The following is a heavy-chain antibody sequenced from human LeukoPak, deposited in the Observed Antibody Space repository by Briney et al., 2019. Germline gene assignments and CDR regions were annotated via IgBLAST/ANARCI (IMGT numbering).Heavy chain of an antibody. CDR2: ITSSSSYI. D-gene: IGHD6-13*01. CDR3: ARVSSSWYGDCFDY. CDR1: GFTFSSYS. V-gene: IGHV3-21*01. Sequence: PGGSLRLSCAASGFTFSSYSMNWVRQAPGKGLEWVSSITSSSSYIYYADSVKGRFTISRDNAKNSVYLQMNSLRAEDTAVYYCARVSSSWYGDCFDYWGQGALVAVSS. J-gene: IGHJ4*02.